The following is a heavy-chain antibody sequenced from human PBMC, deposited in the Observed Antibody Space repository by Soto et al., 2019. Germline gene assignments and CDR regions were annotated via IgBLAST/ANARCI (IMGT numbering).Heavy chain of an antibody. CDR2: IYYSGST. CDR1: GGSISSYY. CDR3: ASHGSGSYWETRYGMDV. Sequence: SETLSLTCTVSGGSISSYYWSWIRQPPGKGLEWIGYIYYSGSTNYNPSLKSRVTISVDTSKNQFSLKLSSVTAADTAVYYCASHGSGSYWETRYGMDVWGQGTTVTVSS. D-gene: IGHD3-10*01. J-gene: IGHJ6*02. V-gene: IGHV4-59*01.